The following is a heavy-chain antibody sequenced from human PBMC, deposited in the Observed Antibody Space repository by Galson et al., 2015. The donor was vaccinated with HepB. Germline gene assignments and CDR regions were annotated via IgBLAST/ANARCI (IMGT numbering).Heavy chain of an antibody. V-gene: IGHV1-69*13. D-gene: IGHD3-22*01. J-gene: IGHJ4*02. CDR2: IIPLFGSA. Sequence: SVKVSCKASGVIFSNYAISWLRQAPGQELEWMGGIIPLFGSANYAQKFQGRVTITADESTRTTYMEVSSLRSEDTALYYCARQYDGSGYYAYWGQGTLVTVSS. CDR3: ARQYDGSGYYAY. CDR1: GVIFSNYA.